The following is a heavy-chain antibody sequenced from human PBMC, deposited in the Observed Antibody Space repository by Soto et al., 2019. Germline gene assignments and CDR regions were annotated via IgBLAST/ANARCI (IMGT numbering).Heavy chain of an antibody. CDR1: GFTFTSNP. V-gene: IGHV3-30-3*01. Sequence: QVQLVESGGGVVQPGRSLRLSCAASGFTFTSNPMHWVRQAPGKGLEWVAVVSYDGSNKYYADSVKGRFTISRDNSKNTLSLQMNSLRAEDPAVYYWARDPNPAAAAYYYHFGMDVWGQGTTVTVSS. J-gene: IGHJ6*02. D-gene: IGHD6-13*01. CDR2: VSYDGSNK. CDR3: ARDPNPAAAAYYYHFGMDV.